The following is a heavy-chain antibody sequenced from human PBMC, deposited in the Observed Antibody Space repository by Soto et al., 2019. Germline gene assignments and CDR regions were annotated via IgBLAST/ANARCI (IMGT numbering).Heavy chain of an antibody. CDR2: INHSGST. V-gene: IGHV4-34*01. CDR3: DRTACIAVAGGRFDY. D-gene: IGHD6-13*01. J-gene: IGHJ4*02. CDR1: GGSFSGYY. Sequence: PSETLSLTCAVYGGSFSGYYWSWIRQPPGKGLEWIGEINHSGSTNYNPSLKSRVTISVDTSKNQFSLKLSSVTAADTAVYYCDRTACIAVAGGRFDYWGQGTLVTVSS.